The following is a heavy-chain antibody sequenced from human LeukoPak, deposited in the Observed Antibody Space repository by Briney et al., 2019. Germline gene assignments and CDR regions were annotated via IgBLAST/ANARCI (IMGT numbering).Heavy chain of an antibody. CDR1: GGSFSGYY. D-gene: IGHD3-22*01. J-gene: IGHJ4*02. CDR3: ASRRDNYDSRGYYFDY. V-gene: IGHV4-34*01. CDR2: INHSGST. Sequence: SETLSLTFAVYGGSFSGYYWSWIRQPPGKGLEWIGEINHSGSTNYNPSLKSRVTISVDTSKNQFSLKLSSVTAADTAVYYCASRRDNYDSRGYYFDYWGQGTLVTVSS.